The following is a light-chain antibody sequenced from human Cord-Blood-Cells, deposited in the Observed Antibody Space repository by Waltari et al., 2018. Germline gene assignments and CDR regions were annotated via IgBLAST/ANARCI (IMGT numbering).Light chain of an antibody. Sequence: QSALTQPASVSGSPGQSITISCTGTSSAVGGYNHVSWYQQHPGKAPKLMIYDVSNRPSGVSNRFSGSKSGNTPSLTISGLQAEDEADYYCSSYTSSSTRVFGGGTKLTVL. V-gene: IGLV2-14*01. CDR1: SSAVGGYNH. CDR2: DVS. CDR3: SSYTSSSTRV. J-gene: IGLJ3*02.